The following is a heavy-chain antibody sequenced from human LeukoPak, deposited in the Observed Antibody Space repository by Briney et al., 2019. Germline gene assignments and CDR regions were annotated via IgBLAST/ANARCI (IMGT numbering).Heavy chain of an antibody. CDR3: AKHYYDSRRWTFDI. V-gene: IGHV3-23*01. D-gene: IGHD3-16*01. Sequence: GGSLRLSCAASGFTFSSYAMSWVRQSPGKGLEWVSVIGRGGGATYYADSVKGRFTISRDNSKNTLYLQMNSLRAEDTAVYYCAKHYYDSRRWTFDIWGQGTTVTVSS. CDR1: GFTFSSYA. J-gene: IGHJ3*02. CDR2: IGRGGGAT.